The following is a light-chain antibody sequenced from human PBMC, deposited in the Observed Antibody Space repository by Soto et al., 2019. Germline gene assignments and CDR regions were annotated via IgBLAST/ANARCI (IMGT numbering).Light chain of an antibody. CDR2: DAS. CDR1: SSDVGGYNY. J-gene: IGLJ1*01. Sequence: QCALTQPASVSRSPGQSLTISCTGTSSDVGGYNYVSWYQQHPGKAPKLMIYDASNRPSGVSNRFSGSKSGNTASLTISGLQAEDEADYYCSSYTSSSHSRGVFGTGTKVTVL. CDR3: SSYTSSSHSRGV. V-gene: IGLV2-14*01.